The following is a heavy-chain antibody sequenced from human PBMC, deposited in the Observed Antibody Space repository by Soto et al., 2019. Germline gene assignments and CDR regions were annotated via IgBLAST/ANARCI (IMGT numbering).Heavy chain of an antibody. Sequence: LSLTCTVSGDSITSGTFYWNWIRQYPGKGLEWIGYMYYSGSTYYNPSLKSRVSISRDTSKNQFSLSLSSVTDADTAVYYCARDNPDSGRPGFDHWGQRTLVTVSS. J-gene: IGHJ5*02. CDR2: MYYSGST. V-gene: IGHV4-31*03. CDR3: ARDNPDSGRPGFDH. D-gene: IGHD3-10*01. CDR1: GDSITSGTFY.